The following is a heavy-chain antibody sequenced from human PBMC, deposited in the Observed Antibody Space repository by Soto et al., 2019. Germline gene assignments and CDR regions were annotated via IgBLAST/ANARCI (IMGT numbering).Heavy chain of an antibody. D-gene: IGHD2-2*03. J-gene: IGHJ6*02. CDR3: ARDMDIVLVPAAMDYGMDV. V-gene: IGHV1-18*01. CDR2: ISAYNGNT. Sequence: QVQLVQSGAEVKKPGASVKVSCKASGYTFTSYGISGVRQAPGQGLEWMGWISAYNGNTNYAQKLQGRVTMTTDTSTSTAYMELRSLRSDDTAVYYCARDMDIVLVPAAMDYGMDVWGQGTTVTVSS. CDR1: GYTFTSYG.